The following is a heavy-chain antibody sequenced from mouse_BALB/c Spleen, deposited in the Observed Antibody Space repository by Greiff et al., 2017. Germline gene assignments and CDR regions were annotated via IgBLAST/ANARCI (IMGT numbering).Heavy chain of an antibody. CDR1: GYTFTSYW. CDR3: TRSGYDEYYFDY. Sequence: QVQLQQPGAELVKPGASVKMSCKASGYTFTSYWMHWVKQRPGQGLEWIGVIDPSDSYTSYNQKFKGKATLTVDTSSSTAYMQLSSLTSEDSAVYYCTRSGYDEYYFDYWGQGTTLTVSS. V-gene: IGHV1S127*01. J-gene: IGHJ2*01. CDR2: IDPSDSYT. D-gene: IGHD2-14*01.